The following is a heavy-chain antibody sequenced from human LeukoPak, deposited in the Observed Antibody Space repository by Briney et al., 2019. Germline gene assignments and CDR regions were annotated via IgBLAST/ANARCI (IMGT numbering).Heavy chain of an antibody. J-gene: IGHJ4*02. V-gene: IGHV3-30*18. Sequence: ARSLSLTCAASGFTFSSYGIHWVRQAPGKGLEWVAVISYDGSNKYYADSVKSRFTIARDNSKNTLYLQMNSVRAEDTAVYTCAKQEEVTANFDYWGQGTLVTVSS. D-gene: IGHD2-21*02. CDR2: ISYDGSNK. CDR1: GFTFSSYG. CDR3: AKQEEVTANFDY.